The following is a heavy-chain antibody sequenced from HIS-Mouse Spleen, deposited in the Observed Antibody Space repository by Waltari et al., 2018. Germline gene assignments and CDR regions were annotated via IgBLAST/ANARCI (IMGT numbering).Heavy chain of an antibody. CDR1: GGSISSYY. CDR2: IYTSGST. Sequence: QVQLQESGPGLVKPSETLSLTCTVSGGSISSYYWSWIRQPAGKGLEWIGRIYTSGSTSYNPALKSRVTMSVDTSKNQFSLKLSSVTAADTAVYYCARDPREGATGGDYVDYWGQGTLVTVSS. D-gene: IGHD1-26*01. CDR3: ARDPREGATGGDYVDY. J-gene: IGHJ4*02. V-gene: IGHV4-4*07.